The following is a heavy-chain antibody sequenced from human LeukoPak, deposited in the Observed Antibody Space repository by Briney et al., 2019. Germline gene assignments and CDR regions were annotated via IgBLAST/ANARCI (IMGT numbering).Heavy chain of an antibody. V-gene: IGHV3-13*01. CDR2: IGTAGDT. J-gene: IGHJ3*02. D-gene: IGHD6-13*01. CDR1: GFTFSSYD. Sequence: GGSLRLSCAASGFTFSSYDMHWVRQATGKGLEWVSAIGTAGDTYYPGSVKGRFTISRENAKNSLYLQMNSLRAGDTAVYYCARSRSSSTSPPSLAFDIWGQGTMVTVSS. CDR3: ARSRSSSTSPPSLAFDI.